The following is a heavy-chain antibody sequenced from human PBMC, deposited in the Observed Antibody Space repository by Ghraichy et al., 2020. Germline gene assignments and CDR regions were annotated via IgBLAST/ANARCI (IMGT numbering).Heavy chain of an antibody. J-gene: IGHJ4*02. CDR2: IGSNTSAI. CDR1: GFSFSTYS. CDR3: ARAQNYYDSTGYYSAGFDS. D-gene: IGHD3-22*01. V-gene: IGHV3-48*04. Sequence: LSLTCAGSGFSFSTYSMNWVRQAPGKGLEWVSYIGSNTSAIYYADSVKGRFTVSRDNAKDSLYLQMNSLRAEDTAVYYCARAQNYYDSTGYYSAGFDSWGQGTLVTVSS.